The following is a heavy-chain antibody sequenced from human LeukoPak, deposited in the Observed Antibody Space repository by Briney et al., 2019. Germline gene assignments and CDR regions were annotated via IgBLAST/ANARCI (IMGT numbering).Heavy chain of an antibody. V-gene: IGHV3-23*01. D-gene: IGHD3-9*01. Sequence: GGTLRLSCAASGFTFSSYGMSWVRQAPGKGLEWVSAISGSSGSTYYADSVKGWFTISRDNSKNTLYLQMNSLRAEDTAVYYCAKDRLRYFDWSNYFDYWGQGILVTVSS. J-gene: IGHJ4*02. CDR3: AKDRLRYFDWSNYFDY. CDR1: GFTFSSYG. CDR2: ISGSSGST.